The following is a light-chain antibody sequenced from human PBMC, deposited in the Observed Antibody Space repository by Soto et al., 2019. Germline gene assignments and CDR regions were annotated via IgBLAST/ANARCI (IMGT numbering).Light chain of an antibody. CDR3: CSYAGSSTYV. J-gene: IGLJ1*01. Sequence: QSALTQPASVSGSPGQSITISCTGTNSDVGSYNLVSWYQQHPGKAPKVMIYEVSKRPSGVPNRFSGSKSGNTASLTISGLPAEDEADYYCCSYAGSSTYVFGTGTKLTVL. CDR2: EVS. CDR1: NSDVGSYNL. V-gene: IGLV2-23*02.